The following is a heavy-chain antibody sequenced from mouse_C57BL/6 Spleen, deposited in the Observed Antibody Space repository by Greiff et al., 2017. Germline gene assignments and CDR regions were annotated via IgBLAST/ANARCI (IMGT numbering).Heavy chain of an antibody. V-gene: IGHV1-39*01. CDR2: INPNYGTT. J-gene: IGHJ1*03. CDR3: GAYYYGSSPHWYFDV. D-gene: IGHD1-1*01. Sequence: VQLQQSGPELVKPGASVKISCKASGYSFTDYNMNWVKQSNGKSLEWIGVINPNYGTTSYNQKFKGKATLTVDQSSSTAYMQLNSLTSEDSAVYYCGAYYYGSSPHWYFDVWGTGTTVTVSS. CDR1: GYSFTDYN.